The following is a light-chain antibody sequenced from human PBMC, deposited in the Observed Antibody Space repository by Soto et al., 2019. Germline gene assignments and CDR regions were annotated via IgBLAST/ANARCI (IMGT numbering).Light chain of an antibody. CDR1: QSVSSY. V-gene: IGKV3-11*01. CDR2: DAS. J-gene: IGKJ2*01. CDR3: QQRSNWLYT. Sequence: EIVLTQSPATLSLSPGEGATLSCRASQSVSSYLAWYQQKPGQAPRLLIYDASKRATGIPARFSGSGSGTDFTLTISSLEPEDFAVYYCQQRSNWLYTFGQGTKLEIK.